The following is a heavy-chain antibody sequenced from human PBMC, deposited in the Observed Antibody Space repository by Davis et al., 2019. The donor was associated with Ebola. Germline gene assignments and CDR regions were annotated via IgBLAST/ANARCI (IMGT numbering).Heavy chain of an antibody. Sequence: GGSLRLSCAAPGSTFTFGCMHCVRQARGKRLKWVEFIRYDGSNKFYAESVKGRFTISRDNARNSLFLQMDSLRAEDTAVYFCARGVWYGDSSYYGMGVGGKGPTFTVSS. CDR2: IRYDGSNK. CDR3: ARGVWYGDSSYYGMGV. D-gene: IGHD4-17*01. CDR1: GSTFTFGC. V-gene: IGHV3-30*02. J-gene: IGHJ6*04.